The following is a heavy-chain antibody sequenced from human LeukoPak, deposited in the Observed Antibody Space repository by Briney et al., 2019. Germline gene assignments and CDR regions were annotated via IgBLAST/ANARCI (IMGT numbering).Heavy chain of an antibody. Sequence: ASVKVSCKASGYTFTGYFMHWVRQAPGQGLEWMGWLNPNTAATNYAQKFQGRVTMTRDTSISTAYMELSGLRSDDTAVYYCAKAQERRYSLWGQGTLVTVSS. CDR3: AKAQERRYSL. J-gene: IGHJ4*02. D-gene: IGHD5-12*01. V-gene: IGHV1-2*02. CDR1: GYTFTGYF. CDR2: LNPNTAAT.